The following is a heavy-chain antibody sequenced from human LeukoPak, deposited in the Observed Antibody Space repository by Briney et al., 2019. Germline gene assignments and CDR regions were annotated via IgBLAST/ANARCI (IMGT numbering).Heavy chain of an antibody. CDR3: ARVAAKGYYYNMDV. V-gene: IGHV4-59*01. Sequence: SETLSLTCTVSGGSISSYYWSWIRQPPGKGLEWIGYIYYSGSTNYNPSLKSRVTISVDTSKNQFSLRLSSVTAADTAVYYCARVAAKGYYYNMDVWGQGTTVTDSS. J-gene: IGHJ6*02. CDR1: GGSISSYY. CDR2: IYYSGST.